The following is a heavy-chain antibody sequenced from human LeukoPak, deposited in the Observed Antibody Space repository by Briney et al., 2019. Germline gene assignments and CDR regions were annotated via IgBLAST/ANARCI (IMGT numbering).Heavy chain of an antibody. CDR2: IYSGGST. CDR3: ARVRPVYYDSSGYPVEVYYFDY. CDR1: GFTVSSNY. V-gene: IGHV3-53*01. J-gene: IGHJ4*02. D-gene: IGHD3-22*01. Sequence: GGSLRLSCAASGFTVSSNYMSWVRQAPGKGLEWVSVIYSGGSTYYADSVKGRFTISRDNSKNTLYLQMNSLRAEDTAVYYCARVRPVYYDSSGYPVEVYYFDYWGQGTLVTVSS.